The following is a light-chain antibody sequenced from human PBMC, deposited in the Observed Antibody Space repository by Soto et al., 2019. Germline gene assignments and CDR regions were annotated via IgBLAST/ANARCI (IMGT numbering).Light chain of an antibody. CDR3: QQYGYTPIN. V-gene: IGKV3-20*01. CDR1: QSVRSSH. Sequence: VSTQSPAPLFSFAGERATLSCRTSQSVRSSHLAWYQHTPGQAPRLLIYAASSRATGSPDRVSGGGAGTDFTLTIRRLEPADLAVDYCQQYGYTPINFGRATR. J-gene: IGKJ5*01. CDR2: AAS.